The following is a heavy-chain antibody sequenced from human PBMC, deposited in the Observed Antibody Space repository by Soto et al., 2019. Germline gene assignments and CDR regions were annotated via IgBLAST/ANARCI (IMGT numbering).Heavy chain of an antibody. J-gene: IGHJ4*02. CDR2: ISYEGSHT. CDR3: AKEVHCGGGSCSWSEGFDY. D-gene: IGHD2-15*01. Sequence: QVQLVESGGGVVQPGRSLRLSCAASGFIFSSYGMHWVRQAPGKGLEWVAVISYEGSHTYYEDSVKGRFTITRDNSKNTVYLQMNSLRPEDTAVYYCAKEVHCGGGSCSWSEGFDYWGQGTLLTVSS. CDR1: GFIFSSYG. V-gene: IGHV3-30*18.